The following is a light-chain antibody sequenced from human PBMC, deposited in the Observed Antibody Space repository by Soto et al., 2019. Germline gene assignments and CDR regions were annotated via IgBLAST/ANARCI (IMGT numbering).Light chain of an antibody. CDR3: LLYYGGARGV. J-gene: IGLJ1*01. CDR2: STS. V-gene: IGLV7-43*01. Sequence: QAVVAQSPSLTESTGGTVTLTCASTTVSVTSGYYPNWFQQKPGQAPRALIDSTSNKPAWTPARFSGALLGGKAALTLSGVQPEDEAEYYYLLYYGGARGVFGTGTKVTDL. CDR1: TVSVTSGYY.